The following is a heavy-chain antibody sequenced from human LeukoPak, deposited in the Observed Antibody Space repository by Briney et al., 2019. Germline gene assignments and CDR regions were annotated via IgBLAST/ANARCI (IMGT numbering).Heavy chain of an antibody. D-gene: IGHD3-3*01. CDR1: GFTFSSYS. J-gene: IGHJ4*02. CDR3: AREGDFWSGYRSGPIDY. V-gene: IGHV3-21*01. CDR2: ISSSSSYI. Sequence: GGSLRLSCAASGFTFSSYSMNWVRQAPGKGLEWVSSISSSSSYIYYADSVKGRFTISRDIAKNSLYLQMNSLRAEDTAVYYCAREGDFWSGYRSGPIDYWGQGTLVTVSS.